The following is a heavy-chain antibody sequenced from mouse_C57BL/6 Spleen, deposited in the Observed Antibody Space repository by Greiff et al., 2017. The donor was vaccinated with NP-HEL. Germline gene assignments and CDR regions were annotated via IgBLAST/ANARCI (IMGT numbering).Heavy chain of an antibody. Sequence: EVLLQQSGPELVKPGASVKISCKASGYSFTGYYMNWVKQSPEKSLEWIGEINPSTGGTTYNQKFKAKATLTVDKSSSTAYMQLKSLTSEDSAVYYCARFGWYFDVWGTGTTVTVSS. J-gene: IGHJ1*03. CDR3: ARFGWYFDV. CDR1: GYSFTGYY. V-gene: IGHV1-42*01. CDR2: INPSTGGT.